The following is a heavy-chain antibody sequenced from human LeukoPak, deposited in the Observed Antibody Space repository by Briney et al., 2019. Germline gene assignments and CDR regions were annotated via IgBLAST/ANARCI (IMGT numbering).Heavy chain of an antibody. CDR2: IYPGDSDT. V-gene: IGHV5-51*01. CDR1: GYSFTSYW. CDR3: ARNLQLRTEGFDI. D-gene: IGHD1-1*01. Sequence: GESLKISCKGSGYSFTSYWIGWVRQMPGKGLEWMGIIYPGDSDTRYSPSFQGQVTISADKSISTAYLQWSSLKASDTAMYYCARNLQLRTEGFDIWGQGTMVTVSS. J-gene: IGHJ3*02.